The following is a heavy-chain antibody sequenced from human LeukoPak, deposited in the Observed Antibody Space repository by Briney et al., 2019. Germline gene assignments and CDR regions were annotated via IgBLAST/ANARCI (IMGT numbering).Heavy chain of an antibody. CDR2: INPSGGST. V-gene: IGHV1-46*01. Sequence: ASVKVSCKTSGYTXTIYYMHWVRQAPGQGLEWMGIINPSGGSTSYAQKFQGRVTMTRDTSTSTVYMELSSLRSEDTVVYYCARSHSYYYDSSGYYSDYWGQGTLVTVSS. CDR1: GYTXTIYY. D-gene: IGHD3-22*01. CDR3: ARSHSYYYDSSGYYSDY. J-gene: IGHJ4*02.